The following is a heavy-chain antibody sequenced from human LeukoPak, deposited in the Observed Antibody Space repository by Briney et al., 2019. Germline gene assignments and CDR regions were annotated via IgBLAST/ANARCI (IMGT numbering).Heavy chain of an antibody. V-gene: IGHV1-2*02. Sequence: GASVKVSCKASGYTFTGYYMHWVRQAPGQGLEWIGWINPNSGGTNYAEKLKGRVTMTRDTSMSTAYMELSRLRSDDTAVYYCARDALMTTVTLPIDYGGQGTLVTVSS. D-gene: IGHD4-17*01. CDR1: GYTFTGYY. CDR3: ARDALMTTVTLPIDY. CDR2: INPNSGGT. J-gene: IGHJ4*02.